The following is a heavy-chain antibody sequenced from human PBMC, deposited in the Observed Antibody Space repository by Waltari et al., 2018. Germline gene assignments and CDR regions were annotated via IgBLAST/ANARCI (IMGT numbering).Heavy chain of an antibody. Sequence: EVQLVESGGGLIQPGGSLRLSCAASGFTVSSNYMSWVRQAPGKGLEWVSVIYSGGSTYYADSVKDRFTISRDNSKNTLYLQMNSLRAEDTAVYYCARGEWLLSYGMDVWGQGTTVTVSS. CDR1: GFTVSSNY. V-gene: IGHV3-53*01. CDR3: ARGEWLLSYGMDV. CDR2: IYSGGST. D-gene: IGHD3-3*01. J-gene: IGHJ6*02.